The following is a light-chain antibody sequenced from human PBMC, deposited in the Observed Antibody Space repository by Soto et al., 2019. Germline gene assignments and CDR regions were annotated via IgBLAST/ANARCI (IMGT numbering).Light chain of an antibody. CDR1: SSDVGGYNY. CDR3: SSYTSSSTLSYV. CDR2: DVS. Sequence: QSVLTQPASVSGSPGQSITISCTGTSSDVGGYNYVSWYQQHPGKAPKFMIYDVSNRPSGVSNLFSGSKSGNTASLTISGLQAEDEADYYCSSYTSSSTLSYVFGTGTKVTVL. J-gene: IGLJ1*01. V-gene: IGLV2-14*01.